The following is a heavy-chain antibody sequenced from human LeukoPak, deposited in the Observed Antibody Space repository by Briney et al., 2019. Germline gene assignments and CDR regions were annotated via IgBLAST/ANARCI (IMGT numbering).Heavy chain of an antibody. D-gene: IGHD6-19*01. V-gene: IGHV3-30-3*01. CDR1: GFTFSSYA. CDR3: AGYSSGWYDAFDI. Sequence: GGSLRLSCAASGFTFSSYAMHWVRQAPGKGLEWVAVISYDGSNKYYADSVKGRFTISRDNSKNTLYLQMNSLRAEDTAVYYCAGYSSGWYDAFDIWGQGTMVTVSS. CDR2: ISYDGSNK. J-gene: IGHJ3*02.